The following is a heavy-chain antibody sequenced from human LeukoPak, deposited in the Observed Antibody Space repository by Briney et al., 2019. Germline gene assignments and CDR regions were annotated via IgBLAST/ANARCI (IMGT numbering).Heavy chain of an antibody. CDR3: ARFSVSSLPGHHDAFDI. CDR2: ISGSGGST. D-gene: IGHD1-14*01. CDR1: GFTFSSYA. Sequence: PGGSLRLSCAASGFTFSSYAMSWVRQAPGKGLEWVSAISGSGGSTYYADSVKGRFTIFRDNSKNTLYLQMNSLRAEDTAVYYCARFSVSSLPGHHDAFDIRGQGTMVTVSS. J-gene: IGHJ3*02. V-gene: IGHV3-23*01.